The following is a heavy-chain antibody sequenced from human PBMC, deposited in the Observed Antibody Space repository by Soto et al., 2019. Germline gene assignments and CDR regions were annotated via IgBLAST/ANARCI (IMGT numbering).Heavy chain of an antibody. V-gene: IGHV4-39*01. CDR2: IYYSGST. J-gene: IGHJ4*02. CDR1: GGSISSSSYY. Sequence: QLQLQESGPGLVKPSETLSLTCTVSGGSISSSSYYWGWIRQPPGKGLEWIGSIYYSGSTYYNPSLTSRVPISVDTSKNRFSLKLSSVTAAAAAVYYRARPSLIAVASIDYWGQGTLVTVSS. CDR3: ARPSLIAVASIDY. D-gene: IGHD6-19*01.